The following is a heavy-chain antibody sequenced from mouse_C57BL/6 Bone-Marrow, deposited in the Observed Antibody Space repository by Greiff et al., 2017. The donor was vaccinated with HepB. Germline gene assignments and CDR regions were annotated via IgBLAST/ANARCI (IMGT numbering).Heavy chain of an antibody. CDR1: GYTFTSYG. Sequence: LQESGAELARPGASVKLSCKASGYTFTSYGISWVKQRTGQGLEWIGEIYPRSGNTYYNEKFKGKATLTADKSSSTAYMELRSLTSEDSAVYFCARAIYEGYPRFAYWGQGTLVTVSA. CDR2: IYPRSGNT. D-gene: IGHD2-3*01. CDR3: ARAIYEGYPRFAY. J-gene: IGHJ3*01. V-gene: IGHV1-81*01.